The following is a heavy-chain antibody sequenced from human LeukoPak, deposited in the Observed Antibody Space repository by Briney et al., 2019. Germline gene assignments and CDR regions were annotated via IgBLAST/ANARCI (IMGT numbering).Heavy chain of an antibody. J-gene: IGHJ5*02. CDR2: IYYSGST. Sequence: PSETLSLTCTVSGGSISSYYWSWIRQPPGKGLVWIGYIYYSGSTNYNPSLKSRVTISVDTSKNQFSLKLSSVTAADTAVYYCARDRRRITIFGVVQRVNWFDPWGQGTLVTVSS. V-gene: IGHV4-59*01. D-gene: IGHD3-3*01. CDR1: GGSISSYY. CDR3: ARDRRRITIFGVVQRVNWFDP.